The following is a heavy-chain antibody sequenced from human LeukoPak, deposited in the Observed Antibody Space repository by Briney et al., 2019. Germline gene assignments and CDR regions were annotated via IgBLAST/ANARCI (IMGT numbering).Heavy chain of an antibody. CDR1: GFTFNNYG. CDR3: AREGALTVTKDAFDI. Sequence: GGSLRLSCAGSGFTFNNYGIHWVRQAPGKGLEWVAVISFDGSDKYYADSVKGRFTISRDHSKNTLYLQMNSLRTEDTAVYYCAREGALTVTKDAFDIWGQGTMVTVSS. CDR2: ISFDGSDK. V-gene: IGHV3-30*03. D-gene: IGHD4-17*01. J-gene: IGHJ3*02.